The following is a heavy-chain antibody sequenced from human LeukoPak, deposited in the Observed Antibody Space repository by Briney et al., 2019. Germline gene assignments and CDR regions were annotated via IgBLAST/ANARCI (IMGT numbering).Heavy chain of an antibody. CDR1: GFTVSSNY. CDR3: AGRASGTSGYYSNYFDY. CDR2: IYSGGDA. D-gene: IGHD3-22*01. Sequence: GGSLRLSCAASGFTVSSNYMSWVRQAPGKGLDWVSVIYSGGDAFHADSVKGRFTISRDNSKNTLYLQMNSLRAEDTAVYFCAGRASGTSGYYSNYFDYWGQGTLVTVSS. V-gene: IGHV3-66*01. J-gene: IGHJ4*02.